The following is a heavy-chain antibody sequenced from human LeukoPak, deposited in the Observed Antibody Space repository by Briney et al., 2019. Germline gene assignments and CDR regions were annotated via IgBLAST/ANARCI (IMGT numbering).Heavy chain of an antibody. J-gene: IGHJ4*02. CDR3: ARDLPPYCSGGSCYLGY. CDR1: GFTFSNYG. D-gene: IGHD2-15*01. CDR2: ISSSGSTT. Sequence: GGSLRLSYAASGFTFSNYGMSWVRQAPGKGLEWISGISSSGSTTYYADSVKGRFTISRDNAKNSLYLQMNSLRAEDTAVYYCARDLPPYCSGGSCYLGYWGQGTLVTVSS. V-gene: IGHV3-48*04.